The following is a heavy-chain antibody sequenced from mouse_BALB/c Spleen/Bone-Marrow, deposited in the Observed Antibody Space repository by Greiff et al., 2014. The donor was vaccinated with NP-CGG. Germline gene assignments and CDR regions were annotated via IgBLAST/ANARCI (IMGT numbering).Heavy chain of an antibody. CDR2: INPSNGGT. V-gene: IGHV1S81*02. Sequence: VQLQQSGAELVKPGASVKLSCKASGYTFTSYYMYWVKQRPGQGLEWIGEINPSNGGTNFNEKFKSKATLTVDKSSSTAYMQLSCLTSEDSAVYYCTREGDSPFAYWGQGTLVTVSA. D-gene: IGHD2-13*01. J-gene: IGHJ3*01. CDR1: GYTFTSYY. CDR3: TREGDSPFAY.